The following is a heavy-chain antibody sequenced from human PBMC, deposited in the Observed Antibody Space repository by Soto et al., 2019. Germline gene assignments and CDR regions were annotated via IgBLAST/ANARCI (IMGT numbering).Heavy chain of an antibody. CDR2: INPNSGGT. J-gene: IGHJ5*02. Sequence: ASVKVSCKASGYTFTGCYMHWVRQAPGQGLEWMGWINPNSGGTNYAQKFQGRVTMTRDTSISTAYMELSRLRSDDTAVYYCARDIVVVPAAIVWFDPWGQGTLVTVSS. V-gene: IGHV1-2*02. CDR1: GYTFTGCY. CDR3: ARDIVVVPAAIVWFDP. D-gene: IGHD2-2*01.